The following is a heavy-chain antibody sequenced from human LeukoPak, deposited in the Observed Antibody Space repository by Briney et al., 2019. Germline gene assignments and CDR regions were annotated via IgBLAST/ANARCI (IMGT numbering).Heavy chain of an antibody. CDR2: IYYSGST. V-gene: IGHV4-30-4*08. CDR3: AGLLGYCSSTSCPNWFDP. J-gene: IGHJ5*02. CDR1: AGSTISGDYY. D-gene: IGHD2-2*01. Sequence: PPQTLSLTCTVSAGSTISGDYYWSWTRQPPGKGLEWIAYIYYSGSTYYNPSLKARFTISVDTSKNQFTLKLSSVTAADTAVYYCAGLLGYCSSTSCPNWFDPWGEEPLVSVSS.